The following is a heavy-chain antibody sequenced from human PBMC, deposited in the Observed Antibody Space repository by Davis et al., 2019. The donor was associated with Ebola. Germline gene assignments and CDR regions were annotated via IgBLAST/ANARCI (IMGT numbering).Heavy chain of an antibody. Sequence: SVKVSCKASGGTFSSYAISWVRQAPGQGLEWMGGIIPIFGTANYAQKFQGRVTITADESTSTAYMELSSLRSEDTAVYYCARSVMTTVTTLYALDAFDIWGQGTIVTVSS. V-gene: IGHV1-69*13. D-gene: IGHD4-17*01. CDR2: IIPIFGTA. CDR3: ARSVMTTVTTLYALDAFDI. J-gene: IGHJ3*02. CDR1: GGTFSSYA.